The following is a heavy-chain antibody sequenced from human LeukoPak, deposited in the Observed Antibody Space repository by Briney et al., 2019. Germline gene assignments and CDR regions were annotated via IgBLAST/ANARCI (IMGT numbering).Heavy chain of an antibody. D-gene: IGHD6-19*01. J-gene: IGHJ4*02. Sequence: GGSLRLSCTASGFTFSSYTMNWVRQAPGKGLEWVSYISGSSSTIYYADSVKGRFTISRDNAKNSLYLQLNSLRAEDTAVYYCARDRIAVVPFDHWGQGTLVTVSS. CDR2: ISGSSSTI. CDR1: GFTFSSYT. V-gene: IGHV3-48*04. CDR3: ARDRIAVVPFDH.